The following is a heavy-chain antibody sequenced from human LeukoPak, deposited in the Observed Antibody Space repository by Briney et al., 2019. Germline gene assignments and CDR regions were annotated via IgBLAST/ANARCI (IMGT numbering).Heavy chain of an antibody. CDR2: ISGSGDGT. CDR1: GFTFDNYV. V-gene: IGHV3-23*01. D-gene: IGHD3-10*01. J-gene: IGHJ6*02. CDR3: AKGRNSYDSGRCHSSNCYYGMDV. Sequence: GGSLRLSCAASGFTFDNYVMIWVRLAPGRGLEYVSVISGSGDGTYSADSVRGRFTISRDNSKNTLYLEMNSLRVEDTAVYHCAKGRNSYDSGRCHSSNCYYGMDVWGQGTTVTVSS.